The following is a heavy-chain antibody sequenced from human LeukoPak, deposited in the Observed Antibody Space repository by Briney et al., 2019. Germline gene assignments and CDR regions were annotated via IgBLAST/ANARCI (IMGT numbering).Heavy chain of an antibody. CDR1: GASINSYY. CDR2: IYYNRST. CDR3: AGDWN. Sequence: PSETLSLTCSVSGASINSYYWSWIRQPPGKGLEWIGNIYYNRSTTYHPSLKSRVTISVDTSTNQFSLKLISVTAEDTAVYYCAGDWNWGQGTLVTVSS. J-gene: IGHJ4*02. V-gene: IGHV4-59*01. D-gene: IGHD3-3*01.